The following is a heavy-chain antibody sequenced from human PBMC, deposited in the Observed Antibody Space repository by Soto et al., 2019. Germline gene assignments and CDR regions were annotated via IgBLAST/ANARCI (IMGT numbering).Heavy chain of an antibody. V-gene: IGHV1-69*02. J-gene: IGHJ4*02. Sequence: QVQLVQSGAEVKKPGSSVKVSFKASGGTFSSYTISWVRQAPGQGLEWMGRIIPILGIANYAQKFQGRVTITADKSTSTAYMELSSLRSEDTAVYYCARGRDGNPHYFDYWGQGTLVTVSS. D-gene: IGHD2-15*01. CDR2: IIPILGIA. CDR3: ARGRDGNPHYFDY. CDR1: GGTFSSYT.